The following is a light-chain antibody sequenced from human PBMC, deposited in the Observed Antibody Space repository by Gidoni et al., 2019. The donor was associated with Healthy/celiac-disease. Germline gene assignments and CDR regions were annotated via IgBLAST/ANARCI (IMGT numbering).Light chain of an antibody. Sequence: SYELTQPPSVSVSPGQTARITCSGDALPKQYAYWYQQKPGQAPVLVIYKDSERPSGIPERFSGSSSWTTVTLTISGVQAVDEADYYCQSADSSGTYVVFGGETKLTVL. CDR1: ALPKQY. V-gene: IGLV3-25*03. CDR3: QSADSSGTYVV. CDR2: KDS. J-gene: IGLJ2*01.